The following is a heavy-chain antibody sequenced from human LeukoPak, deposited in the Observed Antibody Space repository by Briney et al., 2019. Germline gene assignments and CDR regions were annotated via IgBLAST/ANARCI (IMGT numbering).Heavy chain of an antibody. Sequence: GESLRLSCAASGFRFSSFWMSWVRQAPGKGLDWVANINQNGGVKHYVDSVKGRFPISRDNAKNSLYLQMTSLRADDTAVYYCATSDDAAGTSWGQGTLVTVSS. D-gene: IGHD6-25*01. V-gene: IGHV3-7*01. CDR1: GFRFSSFW. CDR3: ATSDDAAGTS. J-gene: IGHJ5*02. CDR2: INQNGGVK.